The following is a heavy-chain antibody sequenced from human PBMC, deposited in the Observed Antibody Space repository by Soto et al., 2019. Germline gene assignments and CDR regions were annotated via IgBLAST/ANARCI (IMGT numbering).Heavy chain of an antibody. J-gene: IGHJ6*03. CDR1: GFTFSNAW. CDR3: TTRLRVYWNDHYYYYYYMDV. Sequence: EVQLVESGGGLVKPGGSLRLSCAASGFTFSNAWMSWVRQAPGKGLEWVGRIKSKTDGGTIDYAAPVKGRFTISRDDSKNTLYLQMNSLKTEDTAVYYCTTRLRVYWNDHYYYYYYMDVWGKGTTVTVSS. CDR2: IKSKTDGGTI. V-gene: IGHV3-15*01. D-gene: IGHD1-1*01.